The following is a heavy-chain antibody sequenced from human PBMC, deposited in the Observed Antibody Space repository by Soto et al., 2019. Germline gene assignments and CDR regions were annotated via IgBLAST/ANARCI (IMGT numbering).Heavy chain of an antibody. CDR3: ARELVVVAATLDY. J-gene: IGHJ4*02. D-gene: IGHD2-15*01. V-gene: IGHV1-18*01. Sequence: GASVKVSCKASGYTFTSSGISWVRQAPGQGLEWMGWINTNNGNTNYAQKLQGRVTMTTDTSTSTAYMELRSLRSDDTAVYYCARELVVVAATLDYWGQGTLVTVSS. CDR2: INTNNGNT. CDR1: GYTFTSSG.